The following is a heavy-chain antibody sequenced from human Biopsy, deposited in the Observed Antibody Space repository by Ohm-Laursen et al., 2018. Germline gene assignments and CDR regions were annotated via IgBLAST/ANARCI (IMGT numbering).Heavy chain of an antibody. D-gene: IGHD1-1*01. CDR1: GYAVTEFS. CDR3: AADINVWNVNY. CDR2: FAPENGKT. V-gene: IGHV1-24*01. J-gene: IGHJ4*02. Sequence: GASVKVSCKVSGYAVTEFSMHWVRQAPGKGLEWMGGFAPENGKTIYAQKFQGRVTMTEDTSTDTAYMELSSLRSEDTAVYYCAADINVWNVNYWGQGYLVTVSS.